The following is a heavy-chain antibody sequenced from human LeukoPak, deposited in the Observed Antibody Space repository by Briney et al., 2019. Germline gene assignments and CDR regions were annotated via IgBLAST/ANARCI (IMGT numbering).Heavy chain of an antibody. Sequence: SETLSLTCTVSGGSLDYHYWTWIRQPPGKGLEWIGYVYFTGTTTDNPSLGGRITMSVDTSKNQFSLKLSSVTAADTAVYYCGRGVWEEDVGAKGPRFTFSS. D-gene: IGHD3-16*01. V-gene: IGHV4-59*11. CDR1: GGSLDYHY. J-gene: IGHJ6*03. CDR2: VYFTGTT. CDR3: GRGVWEEDV.